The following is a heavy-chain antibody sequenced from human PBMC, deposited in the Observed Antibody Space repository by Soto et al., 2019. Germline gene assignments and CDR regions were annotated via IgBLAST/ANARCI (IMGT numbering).Heavy chain of an antibody. V-gene: IGHV1-8*02. CDR3: ARDMDIAWAVGLYGMDV. CDR1: GGTFSSYA. D-gene: IGHD5-12*01. Sequence: ASVKVSRKASGGTFSSYAINWVRQATGQGLEWMGWMNPNSGNTGYAQKFQGRVTMTRNTSISTAYMELSSLRSEDTAVYYCARDMDIAWAVGLYGMDVWGQGTTVTVSS. J-gene: IGHJ6*02. CDR2: MNPNSGNT.